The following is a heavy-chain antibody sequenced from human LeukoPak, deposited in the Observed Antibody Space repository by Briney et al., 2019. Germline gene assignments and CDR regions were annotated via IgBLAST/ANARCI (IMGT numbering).Heavy chain of an antibody. J-gene: IGHJ2*01. CDR3: TRGPTVTNGGDWYFDL. CDR1: GGSIISSDTY. Sequence: SETLSLTCTVSGGSIISSDTYWTWIRQSPGKGLEWVGYFYYNGRTYYNPSLKSRVTISGDTSKNQFSLKLNSVTAADPAVYYSTRGPTVTNGGDWYFDLWGRGTLVTVSS. D-gene: IGHD4-17*01. V-gene: IGHV4-30-4*01. CDR2: FYYNGRT.